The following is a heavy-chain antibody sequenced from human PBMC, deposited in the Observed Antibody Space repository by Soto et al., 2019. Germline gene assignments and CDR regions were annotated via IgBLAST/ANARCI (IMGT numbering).Heavy chain of an antibody. CDR2: IKQDGSEK. CDR3: ARGPAYYDILPGSHLAFDI. CDR1: GFTFSSYW. D-gene: IGHD3-9*01. V-gene: IGHV3-7*01. Sequence: GSLRLSCAASGFTFSSYWMSWVRQAPGKGLEWVANIKQDGSEKYYVDSVKGRFTISRDNAKNSLYLQMNSLRAEDTAVYYCARGPAYYDILPGSHLAFDIWGQGTMVTVSS. J-gene: IGHJ3*02.